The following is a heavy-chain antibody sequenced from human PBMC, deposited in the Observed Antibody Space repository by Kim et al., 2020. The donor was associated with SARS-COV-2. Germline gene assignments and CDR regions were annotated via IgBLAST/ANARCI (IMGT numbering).Heavy chain of an antibody. CDR3: TRDIKPGGADV. J-gene: IGHJ6*02. CDR2: IFLESDNT. D-gene: IGHD2-21*01. Sequence: GGSLRLSCAASGFSADIHAVHWVRQAPGKSLEWVSGIFLESDNTGYAGAVKGRFTISRDKAKNLVYLQMNRLTTEDTALYYCTRDIKPGGADVGGQGTTVTVSS. CDR1: GFSADIHA. V-gene: IGHV3-9*02.